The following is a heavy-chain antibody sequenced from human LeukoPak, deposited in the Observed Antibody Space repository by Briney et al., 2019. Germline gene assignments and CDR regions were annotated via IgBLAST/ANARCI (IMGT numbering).Heavy chain of an antibody. Sequence: ASVKASCKASGYTFTSYDITWVRQATGQGLEWMGRINPNSGDRGYAQKFQGRVTITRNISISTAYMELSSLRSDDTAVYYCATELVGVFETWGQGTTVTVSS. CDR1: GYTFTSYD. CDR3: ATELVGVFET. J-gene: IGHJ3*02. V-gene: IGHV1-8*03. CDR2: INPNSGDR. D-gene: IGHD1-26*01.